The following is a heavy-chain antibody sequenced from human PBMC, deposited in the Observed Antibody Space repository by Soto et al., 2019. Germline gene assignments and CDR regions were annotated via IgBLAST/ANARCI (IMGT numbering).Heavy chain of an antibody. J-gene: IGHJ4*02. CDR1: GFAHSQYG. D-gene: IGHD3-22*01. CDR2: ISYDGGDE. Sequence: QVQLAESGGGAVQPGGSLRLSCAASGFAHSQYGMHWLRQAPGKGLEWVAVISYDGGDEHYADLAKGRFTVSRDNSKSTVYLYLNSVRVEDTAVYYCAKSLRGIYDVNGYFLNWGQGTLVTVSS. V-gene: IGHV3-30*18. CDR3: AKSLRGIYDVNGYFLN.